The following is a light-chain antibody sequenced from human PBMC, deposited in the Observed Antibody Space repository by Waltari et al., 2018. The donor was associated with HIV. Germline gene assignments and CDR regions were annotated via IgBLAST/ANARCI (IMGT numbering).Light chain of an antibody. CDR2: ANT. Sequence: QPMLTQPPSVSGATGQTVTISCIRDISTIVRFDVPWYQQLPGAAPKLLIYANTNRPSGVPDRFSSSKPGTSASLAISGLQAEDEADYYCQSYDTSLSGPVVVFGGGTKLTVL. CDR3: QSYDTSLSGPVVV. V-gene: IGLV1-40*01. J-gene: IGLJ2*01. CDR1: ISTIVRFD.